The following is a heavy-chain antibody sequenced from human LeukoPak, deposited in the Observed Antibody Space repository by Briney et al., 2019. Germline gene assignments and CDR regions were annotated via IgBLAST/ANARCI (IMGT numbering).Heavy chain of an antibody. CDR2: IKQDGSEK. J-gene: IGHJ3*02. D-gene: IGHD6-19*01. CDR1: GFTFSSYW. V-gene: IGHV3-7*01. CDR3: ARDLAVVVHDAFDI. Sequence: PGGSLRLSCAASGFTFSSYWMSWVRQAPGKGLEWVANIKQDGSEKYYVDSVKGRFTISRDNAKNSLYLQMNSLRAEDTAVYYCARDLAVVVHDAFDIWGQGTMVTVSS.